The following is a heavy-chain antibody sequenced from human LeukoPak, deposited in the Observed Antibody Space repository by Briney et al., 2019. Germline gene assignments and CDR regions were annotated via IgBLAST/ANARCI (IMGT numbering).Heavy chain of an antibody. CDR3: ARAGEGYCSSTSCYGLDY. J-gene: IGHJ4*02. CDR1: GFTFSTYS. Sequence: GGSLRLSCAASGFTFSTYSMNLVRQAPGKGLEWVSSITSSSSYIYYADSVKGRFTVSRDNAKNSLYLQMNSLRAEDTAVYYCARAGEGYCSSTSCYGLDYWGQGTLVTVSS. CDR2: ITSSSSYI. V-gene: IGHV3-21*01. D-gene: IGHD2-2*01.